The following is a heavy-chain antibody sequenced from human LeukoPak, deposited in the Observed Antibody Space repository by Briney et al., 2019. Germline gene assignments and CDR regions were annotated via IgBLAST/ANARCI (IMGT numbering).Heavy chain of an antibody. J-gene: IGHJ4*02. CDR1: GGSISLGDCS. CDR2: IYYSGST. CDR3: ARGLRFLEWLPFDY. V-gene: IGHV4-30-4*01. D-gene: IGHD3-3*01. Sequence: PSQTLPLTGTVPGGSISLGDCSWSWIRQPPGRGLEWIGYIYYSGSTYYNPSLKSRVTLSVDSSKNQFSLKLSSVTAADTAVYYCARGLRFLEWLPFDYWGQGTLVTVSS.